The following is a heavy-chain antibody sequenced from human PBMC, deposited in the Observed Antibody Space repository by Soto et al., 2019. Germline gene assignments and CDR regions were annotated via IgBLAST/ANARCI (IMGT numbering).Heavy chain of an antibody. CDR2: ISGSGVST. Sequence: GGSLRLSCAASGFTFSSYAMSGVRQAPGKGLEWGSSISGSGVSTYYADYVKGRFTISRDNSKNTRYLQMNSLRADDTAVYYCARRGYDSSGYNWGQAILVTVS. V-gene: IGHV3-23*01. CDR3: ARRGYDSSGYN. CDR1: GFTFSSYA. J-gene: IGHJ4*02. D-gene: IGHD3-22*01.